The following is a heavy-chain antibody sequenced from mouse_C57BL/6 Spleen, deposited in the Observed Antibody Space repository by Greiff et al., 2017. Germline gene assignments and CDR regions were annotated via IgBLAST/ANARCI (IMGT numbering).Heavy chain of an antibody. Sequence: VQLQQSGAELVKPGASVKISCKASGYAFSSYWMNWVKQRPGKGLEWIGQIYPGDGDTNYNGKFKGKATLTADKSSSTAYMQLSSLTSEDSAVYFCARPTYGSGYWYFDVWGTGTTVTVSS. D-gene: IGHD1-1*01. V-gene: IGHV1-80*01. CDR1: GYAFSSYW. J-gene: IGHJ1*03. CDR2: IYPGDGDT. CDR3: ARPTYGSGYWYFDV.